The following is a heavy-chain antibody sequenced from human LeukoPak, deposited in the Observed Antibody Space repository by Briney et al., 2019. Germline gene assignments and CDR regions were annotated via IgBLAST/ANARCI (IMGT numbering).Heavy chain of an antibody. V-gene: IGHV4-34*01. CDR2: INHSGST. D-gene: IGHD3-3*01. CDR1: GGSFSGYY. Sequence: SETLSLTCAVYGGSFSGYYWSWIRQPPGKGLEWIGEINHSGSTNYNPSLKSRVTISVDTSKNQFSLKLSSVTAADTAVYYCARGPFRYDFWSWLPRPYYFDYWGQGTLVTVSS. CDR3: ARGPFRYDFWSWLPRPYYFDY. J-gene: IGHJ4*02.